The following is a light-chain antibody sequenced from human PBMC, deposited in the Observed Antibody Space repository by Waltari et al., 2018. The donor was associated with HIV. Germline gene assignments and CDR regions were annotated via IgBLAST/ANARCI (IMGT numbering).Light chain of an antibody. J-gene: IGLJ3*02. Sequence: QSVLTQPPSTPGTPGQRVTIPRSRSSPNIGRNYVYWYQQLPGTAPKLLIYRNNQRPSGVPDRFSGSKSGTSASLAISGLRSEDEADYYCAAWDDSLSGWVFGGGTKLTVL. CDR3: AAWDDSLSGWV. CDR1: SPNIGRNY. CDR2: RNN. V-gene: IGLV1-47*01.